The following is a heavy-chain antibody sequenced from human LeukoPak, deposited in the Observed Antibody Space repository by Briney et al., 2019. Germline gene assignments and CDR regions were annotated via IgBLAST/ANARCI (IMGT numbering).Heavy chain of an antibody. CDR2: MYPNGAT. Sequence: PGGSLRLSCVASGLSVTNNYISGVRQAPGKGPEWVSVMYPNGATFYADSVKGRFAISRDNSKNTLYLQMDSLRAEDTAVYYCARGLIVGPLWDYIDYCHKGTQVTVSS. J-gene: IGHJ4*02. CDR3: ARGLIVGPLWDYIDY. V-gene: IGHV3-53*01. CDR1: GLSVTNNY. D-gene: IGHD1-26*01.